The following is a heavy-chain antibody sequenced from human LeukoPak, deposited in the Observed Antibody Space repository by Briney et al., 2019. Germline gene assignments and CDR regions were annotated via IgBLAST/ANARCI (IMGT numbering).Heavy chain of an antibody. V-gene: IGHV3-7*01. Sequence: GGSLRLSCAASGFTFSSYWMSWVRQAPGKGLEWVANIKQDGSVKYYVDSVKGRFTISRDNAKNSLYLQMNSLRAEDTAVYYCARDITIFGVVGGYFDYWGQGTLVTVSS. J-gene: IGHJ4*02. CDR2: IKQDGSVK. CDR1: GFTFSSYW. D-gene: IGHD3-3*01. CDR3: ARDITIFGVVGGYFDY.